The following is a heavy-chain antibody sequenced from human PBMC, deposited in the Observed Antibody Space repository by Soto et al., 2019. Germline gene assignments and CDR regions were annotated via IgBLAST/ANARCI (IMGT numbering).Heavy chain of an antibody. Sequence: PGGSLRLSCAASGFTFSSYWMSWVRQAPGKGLEWVANIKQDGSEKYYVDSVKGRFTISRDNAKNSLYLQMNSLRAEDTAVYYCARDFRTLRDGDWFDTTNWFDPWGQGPLVIFSS. D-gene: IGHD3-9*01. V-gene: IGHV3-7*01. CDR3: ARDFRTLRDGDWFDTTNWFDP. CDR2: IKQDGSEK. J-gene: IGHJ5*02. CDR1: GFTFSSYW.